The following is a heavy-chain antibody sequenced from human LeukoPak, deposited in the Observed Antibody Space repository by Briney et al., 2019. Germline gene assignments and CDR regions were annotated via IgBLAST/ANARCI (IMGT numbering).Heavy chain of an antibody. J-gene: IGHJ4*02. CDR2: ITTGGPNT. V-gene: IGHV3-23*01. CDR1: GFTFSSYW. CDR3: AKDGGLWVSAHWGDS. D-gene: IGHD7-27*01. Sequence: GGSLRLSCAASGFTFSSYWMSWVRQAPGKGLEWVSTITTGGPNTYYADSVKGRFTVSRDDSKNTLYLQMNSLRAEDTAVYYCAKDGGLWVSAHWGDSWGRGTLVTVSS.